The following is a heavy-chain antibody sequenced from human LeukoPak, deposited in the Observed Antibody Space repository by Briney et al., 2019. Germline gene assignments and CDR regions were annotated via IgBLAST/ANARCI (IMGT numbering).Heavy chain of an antibody. CDR3: AKVVGGGGYAPYFDY. Sequence: GGSLRLSCAASGFTFSSYAMSWVRQAPGKGLEWVSAISGSGGSTYYADSVKGRFTISRDNSKNTLYLQMNSLRAEDTAVYYCAKVVGGGGYAPYFDYWGQGTLVTVSS. CDR1: GFTFSSYA. CDR2: ISGSGGST. V-gene: IGHV3-23*01. J-gene: IGHJ4*02. D-gene: IGHD3-16*01.